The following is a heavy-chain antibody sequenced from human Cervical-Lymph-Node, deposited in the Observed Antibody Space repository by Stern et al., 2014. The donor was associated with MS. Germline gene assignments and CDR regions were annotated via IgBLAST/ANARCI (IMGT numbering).Heavy chain of an antibody. CDR1: SSGPYY. CDR2: IYSSGST. Sequence: SSGPYYWNWIRQPAGKGLEWIGRIYSSGSTNYNPSLKSRVSISIDPSKNKFSLKLSSVTAADTAIYYCARANMDTNLAAKPLDSWGQGALVTVSS. V-gene: IGHV4-61*02. D-gene: IGHD1/OR15-1a*01. J-gene: IGHJ4*02. CDR3: ARANMDTNLAAKPLDS.